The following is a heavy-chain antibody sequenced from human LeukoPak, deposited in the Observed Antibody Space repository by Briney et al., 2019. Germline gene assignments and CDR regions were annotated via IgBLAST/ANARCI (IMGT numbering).Heavy chain of an antibody. V-gene: IGHV4-34*01. J-gene: IGHJ5*02. CDR1: GGSFSGYY. D-gene: IGHD2-2*01. CDR3: ARGKHIVVVPAANNWFDP. Sequence: KSSETLSLTCAVYGGSFSGYYWSWIRQPTGKGLEWIGEINHSGSTNYNPSLKSRVTISVDTSKNQFSLKLSSVTAADTAVYYCARGKHIVVVPAANNWFDPWGQGTLVTVSS. CDR2: INHSGST.